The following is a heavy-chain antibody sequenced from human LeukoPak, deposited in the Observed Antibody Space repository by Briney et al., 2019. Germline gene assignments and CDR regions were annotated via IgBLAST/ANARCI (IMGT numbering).Heavy chain of an antibody. D-gene: IGHD3-10*01. CDR3: AREIFGSGSYPDY. Sequence: SXFAXXXXXMHXXRQAPGKXLEWVTLIWHDGSHKFYIDSVRGRFTISRDNSRNTVYLQMNGLRAEDTAVYYCAREIFGSGSYPDYWGQGTLVTVSS. J-gene: IGHJ4*02. CDR2: IWHDGSHK. CDR1: XFAXXXXX. V-gene: IGHV3-33*01.